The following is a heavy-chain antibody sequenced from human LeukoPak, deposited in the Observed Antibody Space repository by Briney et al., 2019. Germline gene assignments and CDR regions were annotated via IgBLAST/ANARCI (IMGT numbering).Heavy chain of an antibody. Sequence: GGSLRLSCAASGFAFSSYWTHWVRQAPGKGLVWVSRINTDGSSTSYADSVKGRFTISRDNAKNTLYLQMNSLRAEDTAVYYCAKTIRITMIVSSLDNWGQGTLVTVSS. CDR3: AKTIRITMIVSSLDN. CDR2: INTDGSST. J-gene: IGHJ4*02. V-gene: IGHV3-74*01. D-gene: IGHD3-22*01. CDR1: GFAFSSYW.